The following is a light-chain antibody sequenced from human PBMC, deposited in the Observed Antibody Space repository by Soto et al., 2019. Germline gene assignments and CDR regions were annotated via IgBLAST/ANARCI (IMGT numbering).Light chain of an antibody. V-gene: IGLV2-14*03. CDR2: DVN. Sequence: QSALTQPASVSVSPGQSVTISCTGASSDVGAYEHVSWYQQHPGRAPKLILYDVNNWPSGVPNHFSGSKSGNTASLVISGLQANDEADYYCSSYSTTNILVFGSGTKVTVL. CDR1: SSDVGAYEH. CDR3: SSYSTTNILV. J-gene: IGLJ1*01.